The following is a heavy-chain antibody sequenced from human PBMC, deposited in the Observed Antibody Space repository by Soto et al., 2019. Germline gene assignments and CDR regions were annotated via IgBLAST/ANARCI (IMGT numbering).Heavy chain of an antibody. Sequence: QVQLVQSGAEVRWPGASVKVSCEASGYTFSTYDINWVRQAPGQGLEWMGWVNANSGNAGYAQKLQGRVTMTPSSSIRTAYMELNSLRSEDTAVYYCARGWGRWPHEKPGDYWGQGTLVTVSS. CDR2: VNANSGNA. CDR1: GYTFSTYD. J-gene: IGHJ4*02. CDR3: ARGWGRWPHEKPGDY. V-gene: IGHV1-8*01. D-gene: IGHD3-16*01.